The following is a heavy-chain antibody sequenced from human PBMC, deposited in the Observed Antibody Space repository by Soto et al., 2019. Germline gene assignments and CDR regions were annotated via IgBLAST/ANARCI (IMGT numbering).Heavy chain of an antibody. CDR3: ARAAAGDWSDP. CDR2: IYYSGST. J-gene: IGHJ5*02. Sequence: ASETLSLTFTVSGGSSSSGGCYWGLIRKPPGKGLEWIGYIYYSGSTYYNPSLKSRVTISVDTSKNQFSLKLSSVTAADTAVYYCARAAAGDWSDPWGQGTLVTVSS. CDR1: GGSSSSGGCY. D-gene: IGHD6-13*01. V-gene: IGHV4-30-4*01.